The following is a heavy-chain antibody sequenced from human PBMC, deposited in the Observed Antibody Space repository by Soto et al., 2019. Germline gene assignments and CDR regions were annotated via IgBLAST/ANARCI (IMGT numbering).Heavy chain of an antibody. D-gene: IGHD3-16*02. Sequence: ETLSLTCTVSGGSISSYYWSWIRQPPGKGLEWIGYIYYSGSTNYNPSLKSRVTISVDTSKNQFSLKLSSVTAADTAVYYCASSSLNYDYIWGSYQKWWFDPWGQGTLVTVSS. V-gene: IGHV4-59*08. J-gene: IGHJ5*02. CDR1: GGSISSYY. CDR2: IYYSGST. CDR3: ASSSLNYDYIWGSYQKWWFDP.